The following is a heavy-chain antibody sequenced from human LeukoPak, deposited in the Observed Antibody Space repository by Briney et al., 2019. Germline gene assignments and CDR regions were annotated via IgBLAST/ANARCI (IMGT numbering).Heavy chain of an antibody. CDR3: ARGDYGSGSFEFDY. V-gene: IGHV3-48*04. D-gene: IGHD3-10*01. CDR1: GFTFSGAW. Sequence: GGSLRLSCVASGFTFSGAWMNWVRQAPGKGLEWVSYISSSGSTIYYADSVKGRFTISRDNAKNSLYLQMNSLRAEDTAVYYCARGDYGSGSFEFDYWGQGTLVTVSS. J-gene: IGHJ4*02. CDR2: ISSSGSTI.